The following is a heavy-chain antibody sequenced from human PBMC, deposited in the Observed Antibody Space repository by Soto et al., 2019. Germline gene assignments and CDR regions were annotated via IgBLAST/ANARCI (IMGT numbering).Heavy chain of an antibody. CDR2: ISAYNGNT. J-gene: IGHJ5*02. CDR3: AREQYSSSSSYWFDP. Sequence: GASVKVSCKASGYTFTSYGISWVRQAPGQGLEWMGWISAYNGNTNYAQKLQGRVTMTTDTSTSTAYMELRSLRSDDTAVYYCAREQYSSSSSYWFDPWGQGTLVTVPQ. CDR1: GYTFTSYG. V-gene: IGHV1-18*01. D-gene: IGHD6-6*01.